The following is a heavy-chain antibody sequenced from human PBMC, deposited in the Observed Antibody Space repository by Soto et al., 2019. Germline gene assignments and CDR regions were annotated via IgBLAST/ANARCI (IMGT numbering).Heavy chain of an antibody. Sequence: SETLSLTCTVSGDSVSSVGFHWAWLRRPPGKGLEWIGYIYNGGSTSYNPSLESRASISLDTSGHHFSLKLTSVTAADTAVYYCARCRDAFGFDSWGQGTLVTVSS. CDR3: ARCRDAFGFDS. CDR2: IYNGGST. CDR1: GDSVSSVGFH. V-gene: IGHV4-31*03. D-gene: IGHD2-15*01. J-gene: IGHJ4*02.